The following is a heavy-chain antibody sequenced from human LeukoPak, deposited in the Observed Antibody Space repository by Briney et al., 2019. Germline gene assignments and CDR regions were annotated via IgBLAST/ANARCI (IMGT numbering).Heavy chain of an antibody. D-gene: IGHD2-8*01. Sequence: KSGGSLRLSCAASGFTFSDYYMSWIRQAPGKGLEWVSYISSSGSTIYYADSVKGRFTISRDNAKNSLYLQMNSLRAEDTAVYYCARDIVLMVYAMTDAFDIWGQGTMVTVSS. J-gene: IGHJ3*02. V-gene: IGHV3-11*04. CDR2: ISSSGSTI. CDR3: ARDIVLMVYAMTDAFDI. CDR1: GFTFSDYY.